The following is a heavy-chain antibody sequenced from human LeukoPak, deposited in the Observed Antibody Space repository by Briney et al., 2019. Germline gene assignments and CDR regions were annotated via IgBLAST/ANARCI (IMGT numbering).Heavy chain of an antibody. CDR3: AKEGMIRGVIDY. Sequence: SETLFLTCTVSRASISPYYWTWIRQPAGKGLEWIGHVHTSGSTNYNPSLKSRVTMSIDTSTNQFSLKLNSVTAADTAVYYCAKEGMIRGVIDYWGQGALVTVSS. J-gene: IGHJ4*02. D-gene: IGHD3-10*01. CDR2: VHTSGST. V-gene: IGHV4-4*07. CDR1: RASISPYY.